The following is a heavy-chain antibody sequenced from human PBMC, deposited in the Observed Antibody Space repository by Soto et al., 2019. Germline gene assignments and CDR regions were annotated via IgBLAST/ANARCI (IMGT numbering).Heavy chain of an antibody. Sequence: SETLSLTCTVSGGSISSGGYYWSWIRQHPGKGLEWIGYIYYSGSTYYNPSLKSRVTISVDTSKNQFSLKLSSVTAADTAVYYCAREVSCSGGSCYSGALTEDSHWFDPWDQETLVTVSS. D-gene: IGHD2-15*01. CDR1: GGSISSGGYY. CDR3: AREVSCSGGSCYSGALTEDSHWFDP. J-gene: IGHJ5*02. CDR2: IYYSGST. V-gene: IGHV4-31*03.